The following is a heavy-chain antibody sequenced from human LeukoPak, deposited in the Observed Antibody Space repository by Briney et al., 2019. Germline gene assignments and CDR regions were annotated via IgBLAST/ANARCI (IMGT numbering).Heavy chain of an antibody. CDR1: GFTFSSYW. D-gene: IGHD6-13*01. CDR2: INSDGSTT. CDR3: SKLSSSWTYFDY. Sequence: PGGSLRLSCAASGFTFSSYWMHWVRQAPGKGLVGVSRINSDGSTTNYAASVKGRFTISRDNAKNTLYLQMISLRAEDTAVYYCSKLSSSWTYFDYWGQGTLVTVSS. J-gene: IGHJ4*02. V-gene: IGHV3-74*01.